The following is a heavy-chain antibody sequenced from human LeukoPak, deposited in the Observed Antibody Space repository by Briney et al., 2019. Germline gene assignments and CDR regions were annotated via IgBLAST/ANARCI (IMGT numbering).Heavy chain of an antibody. Sequence: GESLKISCKGSGYSFTTYWIGWVRQMPGKGLEWMGIIYPGDSDTRYSPSFQGQVTISADKSISTAYLQWNSLKASDTAMYYCARCSGSYGGGNDYWGQGTLVTVSS. V-gene: IGHV5-51*01. CDR1: GYSFTTYW. J-gene: IGHJ4*02. CDR2: IYPGDSDT. CDR3: ARCSGSYGGGNDY. D-gene: IGHD1-26*01.